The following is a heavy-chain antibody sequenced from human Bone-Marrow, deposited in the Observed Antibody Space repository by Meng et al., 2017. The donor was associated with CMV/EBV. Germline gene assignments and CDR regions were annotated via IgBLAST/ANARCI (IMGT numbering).Heavy chain of an antibody. CDR2: INPNSGGT. J-gene: IGHJ5*02. V-gene: IGHV1-2*02. CDR1: GYTFTGYY. CDR3: ARVLHGSTSCSFDP. Sequence: ASVKVSCKASGYTFTGYYMHWVRQAPGQGLEWMGWINPNSGGTNYAQKFQGRVTMTRDTSISTAYMELSRLRSDDTAVYYCARVLHGSTSCSFDPWGQGTRVTVFS. D-gene: IGHD2-2*01.